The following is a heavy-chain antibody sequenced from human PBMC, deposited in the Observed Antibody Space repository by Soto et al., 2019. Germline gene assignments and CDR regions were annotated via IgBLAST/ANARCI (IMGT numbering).Heavy chain of an antibody. D-gene: IGHD3-10*01. CDR2: IYYSGST. V-gene: IGHV4-31*03. CDR1: GVSISSGGYY. CDR3: ARAKLLLWFGELYY. Sequence: QVQLQESGPGLVKPSQTLSLTCTVSGVSISSGGYYWSWIRQHPGKGLGWIGYIYYSGSTYYNPSLKSRVTISVDTSKNQFSLKLSSVTAADAAVYYCARAKLLLWFGELYYWGQGTLVTVSS. J-gene: IGHJ4*02.